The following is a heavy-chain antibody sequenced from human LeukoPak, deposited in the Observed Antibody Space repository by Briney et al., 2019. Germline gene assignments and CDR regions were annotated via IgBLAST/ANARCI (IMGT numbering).Heavy chain of an antibody. CDR3: ARDSGTTGEVKFDP. V-gene: IGHV4-4*07. J-gene: IGHJ5*02. CDR2: IYTSGST. Sequence: SETLSLTCTVSRGSISSYYWSWIRQPAGKGLEWIGRIYTSGSTDYNPALNSRVTMSVDTSKNQFSLKLSSVTAADTAVYYCARDSGTTGEVKFDPWGQGTLVTVSS. CDR1: RGSISSYY. D-gene: IGHD3-10*01.